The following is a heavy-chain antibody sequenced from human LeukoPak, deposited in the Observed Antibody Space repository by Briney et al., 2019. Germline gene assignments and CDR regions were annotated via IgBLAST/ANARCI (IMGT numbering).Heavy chain of an antibody. V-gene: IGHV3-74*01. CDR3: TRDPRNKGFDP. J-gene: IGHJ5*02. Sequence: GGSLRPSCAASGFTFSAYWMHWARQSPGKGLVWVSCVNGDGSDTRYADSVKGRFTISRDNAKNTLYLQMNSLRVEDTAVYYCTRDPRNKGFDPWGQGTLVTVTS. CDR2: VNGDGSDT. D-gene: IGHD1/OR15-1a*01. CDR1: GFTFSAYW.